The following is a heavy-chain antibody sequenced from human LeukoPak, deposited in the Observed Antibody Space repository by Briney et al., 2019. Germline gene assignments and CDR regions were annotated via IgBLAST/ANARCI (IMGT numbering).Heavy chain of an antibody. CDR2: ISSSSSYI. J-gene: IGHJ4*02. CDR3: ARDLKYYGSGGDQGYFDY. D-gene: IGHD3-10*01. V-gene: IGHV3-21*01. CDR1: GSTFSSYS. Sequence: GGSLRLSCAASGSTFSSYSMNWVRQAPGKGLEWVSSISSSSSYIYYADSVKGRFTISRDNAKNSLYLQMNSLRAEDTAVYYCARDLKYYGSGGDQGYFDYWGQGTLVTVSS.